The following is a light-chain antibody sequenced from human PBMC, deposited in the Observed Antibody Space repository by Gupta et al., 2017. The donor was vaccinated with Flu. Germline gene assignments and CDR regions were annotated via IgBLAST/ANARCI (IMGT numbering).Light chain of an antibody. CDR3: QQRDRTHWAIT. CDR2: AAS. Sequence: DIQMTQSPSSLSASVGDRVTITCRASQSISSYLNWYQKKPGKAPKLLIYAASSLQRGVPSRFSGSGYGTDFTLTISSRQPEDFATYYCQQRDRTHWAITFGGGTKVEIK. J-gene: IGKJ4*01. V-gene: IGKV1-39*01. CDR1: QSISSY.